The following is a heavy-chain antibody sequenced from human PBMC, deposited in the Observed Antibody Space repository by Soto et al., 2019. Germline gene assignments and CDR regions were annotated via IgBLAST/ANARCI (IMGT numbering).Heavy chain of an antibody. CDR3: ARAFLFFFDSSGYYYEDYYYGMDV. CDR2: ISAYNGNT. CDR1: GYTFTSYA. D-gene: IGHD3-22*01. V-gene: IGHV1-18*01. J-gene: IGHJ6*02. Sequence: AASVKVSCKASGYTFTSYAISWVRQAPGQGLEWMGWISAYNGNTNYAQKLQGRVTMTTDTSTTTAYMELRSLRSDDTAVYYCARAFLFFFDSSGYYYEDYYYGMDVWGQGTTVTVSS.